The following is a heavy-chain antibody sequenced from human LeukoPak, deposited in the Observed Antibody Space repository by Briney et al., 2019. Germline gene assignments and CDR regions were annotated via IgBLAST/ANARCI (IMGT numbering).Heavy chain of an antibody. V-gene: IGHV4-4*08. CDR1: NDSISSYC. Sequence: SETLALTCTVSNDSISSYCCSWVRQPPGKGPEWIGFMCPSGRTDYNPSLKSRVTMSLDTSKNQLSMELSFLTAADTAVYYCATSYDGKTAPYDLWGHGTLVTVSS. CDR3: ATSYDGKTAPYDL. D-gene: IGHD4-23*01. J-gene: IGHJ5*02. CDR2: MCPSGRT.